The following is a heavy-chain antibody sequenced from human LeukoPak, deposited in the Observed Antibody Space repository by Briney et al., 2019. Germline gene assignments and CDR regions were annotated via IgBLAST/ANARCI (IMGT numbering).Heavy chain of an antibody. D-gene: IGHD3-9*01. CDR1: GGSISHSY. CDR2: VFYDGGT. CDR3: ARQPSGYYDKSGYYPYYFDY. J-gene: IGHJ4*02. Sequence: SETLSLTCTVSGGSISHSYWSWVRQPPGKGLEWIGYVFYDGGTRYAASLESRVTISLDTSNNQFTLRLSSVTAADTAFYYCARQPSGYYDKSGYYPYYFDYWGQGALVTVSS. V-gene: IGHV4-59*08.